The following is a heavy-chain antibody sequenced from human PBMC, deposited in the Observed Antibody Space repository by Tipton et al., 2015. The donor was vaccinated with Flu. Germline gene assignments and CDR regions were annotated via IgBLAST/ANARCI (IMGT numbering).Heavy chain of an antibody. CDR3: ARLSYYDVDLKNFYFDY. V-gene: IGHV4-4*07. CDR1: GGSISSFY. J-gene: IGHJ4*02. CDR2: IYPSGST. Sequence: LRLSCTVSGGSISSFYWSWVRQPAGKGLEWVGLIYPSGSTIYNPSLKSRVTISADTSKSQFSLKLRSVTAADTAVYYCARLSYYDVDLKNFYFDYWGQGALVTVSS. D-gene: IGHD3-10*02.